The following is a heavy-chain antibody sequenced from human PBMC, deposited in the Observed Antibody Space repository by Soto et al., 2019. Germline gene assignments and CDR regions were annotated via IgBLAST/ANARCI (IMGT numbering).Heavy chain of an antibody. CDR2: IYHSGST. D-gene: IGHD2-15*01. J-gene: IGHJ4*02. CDR3: ARDSFDCSGGSCYRSHYFDY. V-gene: IGHV4-4*02. Sequence: PSETLSLTCTVSGGSISSSNSWSWVRQPPGKGLEWIGEIYHSGSTNSNPSLKSRVSISVDKSKNQFSLKLSSVTAADTAVYYCARDSFDCSGGSCYRSHYFDYWGQGTMVTVSS. CDR1: GGSISSSNS.